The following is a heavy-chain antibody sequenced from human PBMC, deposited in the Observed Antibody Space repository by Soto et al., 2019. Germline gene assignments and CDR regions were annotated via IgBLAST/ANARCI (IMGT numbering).Heavy chain of an antibody. Sequence: LSLTCAVSGYSISSGYYWGWIRQPPGKGLEWIGSIYHSGSTYYNPSLKSRVTISVDTSKNQFSLKLSSVTAADTAAYYCARDPSRGEGFWSGYYITTYNWFDPWGQGTLVTVSS. CDR1: GYSISSGYY. J-gene: IGHJ5*02. D-gene: IGHD3-3*01. V-gene: IGHV4-38-2*02. CDR3: ARDPSRGEGFWSGYYITTYNWFDP. CDR2: IYHSGST.